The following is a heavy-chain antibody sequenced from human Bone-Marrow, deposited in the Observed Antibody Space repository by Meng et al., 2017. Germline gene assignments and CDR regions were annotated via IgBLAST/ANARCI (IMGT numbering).Heavy chain of an antibody. V-gene: IGHV3-33*06. J-gene: IGHJ4*02. CDR2: IWYDGSNK. Sequence: GGSLRLSCAASGFTFSSYGMHWVRQAPGKGLEWVAVIWYDGSNKYYADSVKGRFTISRDNSKNTLYLQMNTLRAEDTAVYYCAKGKIWFGELLNFDYWGQGTLVTVSS. D-gene: IGHD3-10*01. CDR3: AKGKIWFGELLNFDY. CDR1: GFTFSSYG.